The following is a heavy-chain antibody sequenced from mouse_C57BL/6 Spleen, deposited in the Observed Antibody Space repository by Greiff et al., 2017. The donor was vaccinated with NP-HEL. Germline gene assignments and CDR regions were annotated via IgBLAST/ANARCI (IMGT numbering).Heavy chain of an antibody. CDR2: IYPGDGDT. J-gene: IGHJ3*01. V-gene: IGHV1-80*01. D-gene: IGHD4-1*01. CDR1: GYAFSSYW. Sequence: VKLMESGAELVKPGASVKISCKASGYAFSSYWMNWVKQRPGKGLEWIGQIYPGDGDTNYNGKFKGKATLTADKSSSTAYMQLSSLTSEDSAVYFCATNRDGWFAYWGQGTLVTVSA. CDR3: ATNRDGWFAY.